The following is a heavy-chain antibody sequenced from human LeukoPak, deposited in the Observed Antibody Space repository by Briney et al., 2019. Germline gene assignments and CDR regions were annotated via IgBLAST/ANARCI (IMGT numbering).Heavy chain of an antibody. J-gene: IGHJ4*02. Sequence: SETLSLTCTVSGGSISSYYWSWVRQPPGKGLEWIGYIYYSGSTNYNPSLKGRVTISVDTSKNQFSLKLSSVTAADTAVYYCVGGGGDFNYFDYWGQGTLVTVSS. CDR1: GGSISSYY. D-gene: IGHD2-21*02. V-gene: IGHV4-59*01. CDR2: IYYSGST. CDR3: VGGGGDFNYFDY.